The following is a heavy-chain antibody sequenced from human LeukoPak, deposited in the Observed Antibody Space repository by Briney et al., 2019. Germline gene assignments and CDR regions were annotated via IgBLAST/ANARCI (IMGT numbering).Heavy chain of an antibody. D-gene: IGHD3-10*01. J-gene: IGHJ5*02. CDR2: IYYSGSS. CDR1: GGSISSYY. V-gene: IGHV4-59*08. CDR3: ARQSGLFDP. Sequence: QVQLQESGPGLVKPSETLSLTCTVSGGSISSYYWSWIRQPPGQGLEWIGYIYYSGSSYYNPSLKSRVTISVDTSKNQFSLKLSSVTAADTAVYYCARQSGLFDPWGQGTLVTVSS.